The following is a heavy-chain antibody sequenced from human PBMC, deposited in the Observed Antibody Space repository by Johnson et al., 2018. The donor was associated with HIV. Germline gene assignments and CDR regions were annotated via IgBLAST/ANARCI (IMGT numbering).Heavy chain of an antibody. V-gene: IGHV3-66*02. CDR2: IYSSGTT. CDR3: ARASLARGGKIRAFDI. J-gene: IGHJ3*02. CDR1: GFTFSSYW. D-gene: IGHD4-23*01. Sequence: VQLVESGGGLVQPGGSLRLSCAASGFTFSSYWMHWVRQAPGKGLEWVSLIYSSGTTDYADSVQGRFTISRDNSKNTLYLQMNSLRTEDTAVYYCARASLARGGKIRAFDIWGQGTMVTVSS.